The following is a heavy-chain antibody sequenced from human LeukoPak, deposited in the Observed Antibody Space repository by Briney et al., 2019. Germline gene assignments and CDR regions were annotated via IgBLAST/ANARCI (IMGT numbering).Heavy chain of an antibody. D-gene: IGHD6-19*01. CDR1: AFTFSSYE. J-gene: IGHJ2*01. Sequence: GGSLRLSCAGSAFTFSSYEMNWVRQAPGKGLEWVAYIGTGGDSIYYADSVRGRFTISRDNAKTSLYLKLNTLTVEDTADYYCARDRGVSVAATTYWYFDLWGRGTLGTGSS. V-gene: IGHV3-48*03. CDR2: IGTGGDSI. CDR3: ARDRGVSVAATTYWYFDL.